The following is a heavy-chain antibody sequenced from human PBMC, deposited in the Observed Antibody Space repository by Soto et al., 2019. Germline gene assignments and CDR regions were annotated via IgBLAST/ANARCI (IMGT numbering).Heavy chain of an antibody. Sequence: QVQLVQSGAEVKKPGASVKVACKASGYTCTSYGISWVRQAPGQGLEWRGRGSASNGNTNDAQKLQGRVTMTTDTSTSTVHMELRSLRSDDAAVYYCARVSGHTAAEDRCYYFYGMDVWGQGTTVTVTS. J-gene: IGHJ6*02. CDR2: GSASNGNT. CDR1: GYTCTSYG. CDR3: ARVSGHTAAEDRCYYFYGMDV. V-gene: IGHV1-18*01. D-gene: IGHD6-13*01.